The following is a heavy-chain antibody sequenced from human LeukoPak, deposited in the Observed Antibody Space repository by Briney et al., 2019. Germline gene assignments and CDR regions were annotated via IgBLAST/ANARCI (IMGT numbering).Heavy chain of an antibody. CDR2: INGDGSGA. CDR3: ARSFYYGSGIHGMDV. CDR1: GFIISGDY. D-gene: IGHD3-10*01. J-gene: IGHJ6*02. V-gene: IGHV3-74*01. Sequence: GGSLRLSCAASGFIISGDYMHWVRQVPGKGLVWVSRINGDGSGADYADSVKGRFTISRDNAKNTLYLQMNSLRAEDTAVYYCARSFYYGSGIHGMDVWGQGTTVTVSS.